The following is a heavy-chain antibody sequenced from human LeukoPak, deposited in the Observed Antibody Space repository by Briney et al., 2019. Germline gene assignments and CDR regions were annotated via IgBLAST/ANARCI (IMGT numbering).Heavy chain of an antibody. CDR1: GYSISSGYE. V-gene: IGHV4-38-2*02. CDR3: ARDPRWLTPDCTSISCYENYFDP. Sequence: SETLSLTSAVCGYSISSGYEWGWMRPPPGKTQEWIGSIFHTGSAHYNPSLQSRVTISVDTSTNHFSLRLSSVTAADTAVYYCARDPRWLTPDCTSISCYENYFDPWAQGILVTVSS. J-gene: IGHJ5*02. CDR2: IFHTGSA. D-gene: IGHD2-2*01.